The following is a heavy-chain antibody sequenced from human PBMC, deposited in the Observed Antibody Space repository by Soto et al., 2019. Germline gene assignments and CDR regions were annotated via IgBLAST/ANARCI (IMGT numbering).Heavy chain of an antibody. V-gene: IGHV4-31*03. J-gene: IGHJ3*02. CDR2: IYYSGST. Sequence: QVQLQESGPGLVKPSQTLSLTCTVSGGSISSGGYYWSWIRQHPGKGLEWIGYIYYSGSTYYNPSLKSRVTISVDTSKNQFSLKLSSVTAADTAVHYCARDRSGLADAFDIWGQGTMVTVSS. D-gene: IGHD3-22*01. CDR1: GGSISSGGYY. CDR3: ARDRSGLADAFDI.